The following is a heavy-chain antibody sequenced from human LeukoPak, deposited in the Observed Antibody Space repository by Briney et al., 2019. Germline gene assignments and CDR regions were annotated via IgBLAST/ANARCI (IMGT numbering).Heavy chain of an antibody. J-gene: IGHJ4*02. CDR1: GRSITSHY. V-gene: IGHV4-59*11. CDR3: ATLKRGSIYGYFDF. Sequence: PSETLSLTCTVSGRSITSHYWIWITQPPGKGLEWIAYVLDSVRTKDNPSLQSRLTLSADTSKNQFSLRLSSVTAADTAVYYCATLKRGSIYGYFDFWGQGIKVTVSS. D-gene: IGHD5-18*01. CDR2: VLDSVRT.